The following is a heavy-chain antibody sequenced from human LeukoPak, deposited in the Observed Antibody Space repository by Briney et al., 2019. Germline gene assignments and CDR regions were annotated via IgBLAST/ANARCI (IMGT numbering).Heavy chain of an antibody. CDR3: AKAASSSWPSYYYGMDV. J-gene: IGHJ6*02. Sequence: PGGSLRLSCVASGFTFSNYAMSWVRQAPGKGLDWVSVISGSAHKIRYADSVKGRFTISRDNSKNTLYLQMNSLRAEDTAVYYCAKAASSSWPSYYYGMDVWGQGTTVTVSS. CDR1: GFTFSNYA. D-gene: IGHD6-13*01. V-gene: IGHV3-23*01. CDR2: ISGSAHKI.